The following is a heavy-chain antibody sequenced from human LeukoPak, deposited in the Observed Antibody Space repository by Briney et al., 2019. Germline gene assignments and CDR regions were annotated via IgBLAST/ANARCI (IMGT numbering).Heavy chain of an antibody. J-gene: IGHJ2*01. Sequence: GGSLRLSCAASGFTFSSYWMSWVRQAPGKGLEWVANIKQDGSEKYYVDSVKGRFTISRDNAKNSLYLQMNSLRAEDTAVYYCARDARYGSNWYFDLWGRGTLVTVSS. D-gene: IGHD5-18*01. CDR3: ARDARYGSNWYFDL. CDR1: GFTFSSYW. V-gene: IGHV3-7*03. CDR2: IKQDGSEK.